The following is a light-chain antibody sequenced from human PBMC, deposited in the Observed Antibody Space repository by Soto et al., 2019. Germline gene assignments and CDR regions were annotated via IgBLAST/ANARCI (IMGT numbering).Light chain of an antibody. CDR3: QQRTSWPLLT. CDR2: DAS. CDR1: QSVGNS. V-gene: IGKV3-11*01. Sequence: DIVLTQSPATLSLSPGERASLSCRASQSVGNSLAWYQQKLGQPPRLLNYDASTRATGVPARFSGSGSGTDFTLTISSLEPEDFAVYYCQQRTSWPLLTFGGGTKVEIK. J-gene: IGKJ4*01.